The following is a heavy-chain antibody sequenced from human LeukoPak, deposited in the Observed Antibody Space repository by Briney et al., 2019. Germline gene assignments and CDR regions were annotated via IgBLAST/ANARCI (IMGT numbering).Heavy chain of an antibody. V-gene: IGHV4-30-2*01. CDR1: NGSITSGHYY. Sequence: SETLSLTCAVSNGSITSGHYYWSWIRQPPGKGLEWIGYIYHSGSTYYNPSLKSRVTISVDRSKNQFSLKLSSVTAADTAVYYCASRDFSDMDVWGKGTTVTVSS. J-gene: IGHJ6*03. D-gene: IGHD3-3*01. CDR2: IYHSGST. CDR3: ASRDFSDMDV.